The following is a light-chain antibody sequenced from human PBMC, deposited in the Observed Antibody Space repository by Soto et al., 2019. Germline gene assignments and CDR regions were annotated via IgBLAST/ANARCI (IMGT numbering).Light chain of an antibody. V-gene: IGLV1-51*01. J-gene: IGLJ2*01. CDR2: DNN. Sequence: QSVLTQPPSVSAAPGQKVTIPCSGSSSNIGNSYVSWYQQLPGTAPKLLIYDNNKRPSGIPDRFSGSKSGTSATLGITGLQTGDEADYYCGTLDTSLSAGIFAGGTKLTVL. CDR3: GTLDTSLSAGI. CDR1: SSNIGNSY.